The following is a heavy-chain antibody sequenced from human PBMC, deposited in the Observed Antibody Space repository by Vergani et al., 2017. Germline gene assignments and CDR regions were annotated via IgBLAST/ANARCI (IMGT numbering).Heavy chain of an antibody. V-gene: IGHV1-2*02. Sequence: QVQLVQSGAEVKKPGASVKVSCKASGYTFTGYYIHWVRQAPGQGLEWMGWINPNSGGTNYAQKFQGRVTMTRDTSISTAYMELSRMRSDDTAVYYCARRSKFGYYYGMDVWGQGTTVTVSS. D-gene: IGHD3-10*01. CDR1: GYTFTGYY. J-gene: IGHJ6*02. CDR2: INPNSGGT. CDR3: ARRSKFGYYYGMDV.